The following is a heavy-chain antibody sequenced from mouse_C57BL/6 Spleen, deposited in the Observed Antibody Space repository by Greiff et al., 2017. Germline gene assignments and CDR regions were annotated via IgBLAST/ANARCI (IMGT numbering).Heavy chain of an antibody. D-gene: IGHD2-2*01. J-gene: IGHJ2*01. Sequence: QVQLQQPGAELVMPGASVKLSCKASGYTFTSYWMHWVKQRPGQGLEWIGEIDTSDSFTNYNQKFKGKSTLTVDKSSSTAYMQLSSLTSEDSAVYYCARWLLDYWGQGTTLTVSS. CDR1: GYTFTSYW. V-gene: IGHV1-69*01. CDR3: ARWLLDY. CDR2: IDTSDSFT.